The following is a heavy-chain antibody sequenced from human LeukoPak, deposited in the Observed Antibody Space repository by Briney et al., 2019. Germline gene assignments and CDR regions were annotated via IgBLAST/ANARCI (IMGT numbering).Heavy chain of an antibody. Sequence: GGSLRLSCAASGFTFSSYGMHWVRQAPGKGLELVAVISYDGSNKYYADSVKGRFTISRDNSKNTLYLQMNSLRAEDTAVYYCAKDSSTVTTYFDYWGQGTLVTVSS. V-gene: IGHV3-30*18. CDR2: ISYDGSNK. D-gene: IGHD4-17*01. CDR3: AKDSSTVTTYFDY. CDR1: GFTFSSYG. J-gene: IGHJ4*02.